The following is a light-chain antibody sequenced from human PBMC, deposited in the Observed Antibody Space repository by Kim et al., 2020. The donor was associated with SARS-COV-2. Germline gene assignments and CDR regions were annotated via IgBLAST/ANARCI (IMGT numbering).Light chain of an antibody. Sequence: ATINCKSSQSVLYSSNNKNYLTWYQQKPGQPPKLLIHWASTRESGVPDRFSGSGSGTDFTLTISSLQAEDVAVYYCQQYYGTPWTFGQGTKVDIK. J-gene: IGKJ1*01. CDR1: QSVLYSSNNKNY. V-gene: IGKV4-1*01. CDR2: WAS. CDR3: QQYYGTPWT.